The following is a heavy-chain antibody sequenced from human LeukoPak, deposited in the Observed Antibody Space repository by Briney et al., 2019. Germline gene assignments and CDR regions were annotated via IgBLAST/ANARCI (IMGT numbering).Heavy chain of an antibody. V-gene: IGHV1-18*01. J-gene: IGHJ4*02. CDR1: GYTFTTYG. Sequence: GASVKVSCKASGYTFTTYGMTWVRQAPGQGLQWMGIIAYNGNTYYAENLQDRVTMTTDSSTNTAYMELRNLRSDDTAVYYCARYSSSWYLYDYWGQGTLVTVSS. CDR2: IIAYNGNT. D-gene: IGHD6-13*01. CDR3: ARYSSSWYLYDY.